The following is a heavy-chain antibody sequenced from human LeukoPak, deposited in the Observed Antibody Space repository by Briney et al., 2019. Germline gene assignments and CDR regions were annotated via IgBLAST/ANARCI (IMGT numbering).Heavy chain of an antibody. J-gene: IGHJ4*02. D-gene: IGHD3-22*01. V-gene: IGHV4-59*01. CDR3: ARGSYDSSGYYYVFDY. CDR2: IYYSGST. Sequence: SETLSLTCAVYGGSFSGYYWSWIRQPPGKGLEWIGYIYYSGSTNYNPSLKSRVTISVDTSKNQFSLKLSSVTAADTAVYYCARGSYDSSGYYYVFDYWGQGTLVTVSS. CDR1: GGSFSGYY.